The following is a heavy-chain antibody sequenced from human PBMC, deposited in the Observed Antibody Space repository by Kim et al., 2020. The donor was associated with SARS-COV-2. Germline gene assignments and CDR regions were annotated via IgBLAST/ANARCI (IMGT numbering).Heavy chain of an antibody. CDR3: AKDSNWNSGFNAFDI. D-gene: IGHD1-7*01. CDR2: ISWNSGSI. CDR1: GFTFDDYA. V-gene: IGHV3-9*01. J-gene: IGHJ3*02. Sequence: GGSLRLSCAASGFTFDDYAMHWVRQAPGKGLEWVSGISWNSGSIGYADSVKGRFTISRDNAKNSLYLQMNSLRAEDTALYYCAKDSNWNSGFNAFDIWGQGTMVTVSS.